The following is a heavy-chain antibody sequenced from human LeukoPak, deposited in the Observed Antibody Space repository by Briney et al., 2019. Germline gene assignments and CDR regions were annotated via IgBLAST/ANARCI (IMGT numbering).Heavy chain of an antibody. Sequence: SETLSLTCAVSGGSISSGDYSWSWIRQPPGKGLEWIGYIYYTDTYYNPSLKSRLTISLDTSKNQFSLKLSSVTAADTAVYYCARIVDILTGYYTLGAFDIWGQGTMVTVSS. CDR1: GGSISSGDYS. CDR2: IYYTDT. J-gene: IGHJ3*02. V-gene: IGHV4-30-4*07. CDR3: ARIVDILTGYYTLGAFDI. D-gene: IGHD3-9*01.